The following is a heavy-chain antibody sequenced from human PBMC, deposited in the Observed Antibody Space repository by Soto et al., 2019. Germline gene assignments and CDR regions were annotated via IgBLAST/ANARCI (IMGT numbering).Heavy chain of an antibody. CDR2: IYYSGST. D-gene: IGHD3-10*01. V-gene: IGHV4-39*01. J-gene: IGHJ4*02. CDR3: ATLWFGAADY. Sequence: QLQLQESGPGLVKPSETLSLTCTVSGGSISRSSYYWGWIRQPPGKGLEWIGSIYYSGSTHYNPSLKSRVTISVDTSKNQFSLKLSSVPAADTAVYYCATLWFGAADYWGQGTLVTVSS. CDR1: GGSISRSSYY.